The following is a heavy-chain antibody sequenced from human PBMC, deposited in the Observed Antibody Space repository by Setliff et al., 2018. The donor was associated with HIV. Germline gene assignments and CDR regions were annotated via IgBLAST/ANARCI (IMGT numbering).Heavy chain of an antibody. CDR1: GFTFSRYA. D-gene: IGHD4-4*01. J-gene: IGHJ4*02. CDR2: ISGSGDGT. Sequence: GGSLRLSCVASGFTFSRYAMSWVRQAPGKGLEWVSVISGSGDGTYYADSVKGRFTISRDNSKDTLYLQMNSLRAEDTALYYCVRDPTVPSPGYFDYWGQGTLVTVSS. CDR3: VRDPTVPSPGYFDY. V-gene: IGHV3-23*01.